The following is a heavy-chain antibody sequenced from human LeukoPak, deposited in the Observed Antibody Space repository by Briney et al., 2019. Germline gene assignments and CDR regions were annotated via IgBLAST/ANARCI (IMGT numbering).Heavy chain of an antibody. J-gene: IGHJ4*02. CDR2: ISAYNGDT. CDR3: TRDGSHTSDYFDS. V-gene: IGHV1-18*04. Sequence: ASVKVSCKASGYTFTSYGISWVRQAPGQGLEWMGRISAYNGDTNYAQTLQGRVTMTTDTSTSTAYMEPRSLRSDDTAVYYCTRDGSHTSDYFDSWGQGTLVTVSS. CDR1: GYTFTSYG. D-gene: IGHD2-2*01.